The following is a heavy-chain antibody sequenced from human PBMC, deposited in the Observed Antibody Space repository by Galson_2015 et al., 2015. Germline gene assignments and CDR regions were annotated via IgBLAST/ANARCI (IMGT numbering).Heavy chain of an antibody. J-gene: IGHJ4*02. CDR3: AKDRRIKIAAPEY. Sequence: SLRLSCAASGFTFSSYGMHWVRQAPGKGLEWVAVISYDGSNKYYADSVKGRFTISRDNSKNTLYLQMNSLRAEDTAVYYCAKDRRIKIAAPEYWGQGTVVTVSS. CDR2: ISYDGSNK. D-gene: IGHD2-15*01. CDR1: GFTFSSYG. V-gene: IGHV3-30*18.